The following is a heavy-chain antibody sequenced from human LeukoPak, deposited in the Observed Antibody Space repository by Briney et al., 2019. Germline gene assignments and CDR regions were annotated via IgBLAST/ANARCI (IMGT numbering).Heavy chain of an antibody. CDR2: ISWNSGSI. D-gene: IGHD3-22*01. J-gene: IGHJ3*02. CDR1: GFTFDDYA. CDR3: ARDGLGVDYDSSQGGDDAFDI. V-gene: IGHV3-9*01. Sequence: PGGSLRLSCAASGFTFDDYAMHWVRQAPGKGLEWVSGISWNSGSIGYADSVKGRFTISRDNAKNSLYLEMNSLRAEDTALYYCARDGLGVDYDSSQGGDDAFDIWGQGTMVTVSS.